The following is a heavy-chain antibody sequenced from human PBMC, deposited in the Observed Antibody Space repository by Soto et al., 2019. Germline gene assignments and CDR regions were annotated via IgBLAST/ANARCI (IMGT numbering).Heavy chain of an antibody. CDR2: IYYSGST. J-gene: IGHJ6*03. Sequence: PSETLSLTCTVSGGSISSYYWSWIRQPPGKGLEWIGYIYYSGSTNYNPSLKSRVTISVDTSKNQFPLKLSSVTAADTAVYYCARLVATTETYYYYYYMDVWGQGTTVTVSS. CDR3: ARLVATTETYYYYYYMDV. D-gene: IGHD5-12*01. CDR1: GGSISSYY. V-gene: IGHV4-59*08.